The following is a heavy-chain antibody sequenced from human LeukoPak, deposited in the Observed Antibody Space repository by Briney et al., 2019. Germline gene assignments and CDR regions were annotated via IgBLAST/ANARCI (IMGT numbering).Heavy chain of an antibody. CDR1: GYTFTSYD. CDR3: ARDLTGPTGSIDY. D-gene: IGHD3-9*01. J-gene: IGHJ4*02. CDR2: MNPNSGGT. Sequence: ASVKVSCKASGYTFTSYDINWVRQATGQGLEWMGWMNPNSGGTNYAQKFQGRVTMTRDTSISTAYMELSRLRSDDTAVYYCARDLTGPTGSIDYWGQGTLVTVSS. V-gene: IGHV1-2*02.